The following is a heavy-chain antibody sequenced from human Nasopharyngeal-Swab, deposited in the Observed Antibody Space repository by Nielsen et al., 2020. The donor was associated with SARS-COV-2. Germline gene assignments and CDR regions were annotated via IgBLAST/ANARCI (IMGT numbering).Heavy chain of an antibody. CDR1: GFTFSRFD. CDR3: TRTLSASYMDV. V-gene: IGHV3-13*01. Sequence: GESLKISCAASGFTFSRFDIPWVRQVMGKGLEWVSAIGTGGDTYYPRSMKGRFTISRGDAENILYLQMNSLRAEDTAVYYCTRTLSASYMDVWGKGTTVTVSS. J-gene: IGHJ6*03. CDR2: IGTGGDT.